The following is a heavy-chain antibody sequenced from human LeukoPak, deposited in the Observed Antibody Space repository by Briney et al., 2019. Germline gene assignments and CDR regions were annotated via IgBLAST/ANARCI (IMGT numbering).Heavy chain of an antibody. J-gene: IGHJ4*02. D-gene: IGHD6-13*01. Sequence: PGGSLRLSCAASGFTLSSFWMSWVRQAPGKGLEWVGNIKDDGSEKYYADSMKGRFTISRDNARNSLYLQMNSLRAEDTAVYFCASEIPGQQVALDFWGQGTLVTVPS. CDR2: IKDDGSEK. V-gene: IGHV3-7*01. CDR1: GFTLSSFW. CDR3: ASEIPGQQVALDF.